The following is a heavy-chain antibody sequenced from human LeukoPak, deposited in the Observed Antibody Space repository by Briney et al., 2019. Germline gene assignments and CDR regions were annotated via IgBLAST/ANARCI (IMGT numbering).Heavy chain of an antibody. CDR3: ARGQGLRYFDWLRRYYFDY. CDR1: GGSISSYY. Sequence: PSETLSLTCTVSGGSISSYYWSWIRQPPGKGLEWIGYIYYSGSTNYNPSLKSRVTISVDTSKNQFSLKLSSVTAADTAVYYCARGQGLRYFDWLRRYYFDYWGQGTLVTVSS. J-gene: IGHJ4*02. V-gene: IGHV4-59*01. D-gene: IGHD3-9*01. CDR2: IYYSGST.